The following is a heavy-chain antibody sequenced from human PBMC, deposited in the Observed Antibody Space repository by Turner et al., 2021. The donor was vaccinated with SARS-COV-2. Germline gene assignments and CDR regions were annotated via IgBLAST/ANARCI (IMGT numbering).Heavy chain of an antibody. Sequence: QLQLQESGPGLVKPSETLSLTCTVSGGSISSSSYYWGWIRQPPGKGPEWIGSIYYSGSTYYNPSLKSRGTISVDTSKNQFSLKLSSVTAADTAVYYCARHKGDYDSSELLGWGQGTLVTVSS. CDR1: GGSISSSSYY. J-gene: IGHJ4*02. D-gene: IGHD3-22*01. CDR2: IYYSGST. V-gene: IGHV4-39*01. CDR3: ARHKGDYDSSELLG.